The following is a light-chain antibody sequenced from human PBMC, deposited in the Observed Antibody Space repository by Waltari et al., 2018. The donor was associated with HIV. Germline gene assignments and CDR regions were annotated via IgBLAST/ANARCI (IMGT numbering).Light chain of an antibody. Sequence: CTGTISDVGTFDYVSWYQQHPGEAPKLIIYDVSDRPSGVSNRFSGSKSGNTASLTISGLQTEDEALYFCSSYTSSHTLVFGGGTTLTVL. CDR3: SSYTSSHTLV. V-gene: IGLV2-14*03. J-gene: IGLJ3*02. CDR1: ISDVGTFDY. CDR2: DVS.